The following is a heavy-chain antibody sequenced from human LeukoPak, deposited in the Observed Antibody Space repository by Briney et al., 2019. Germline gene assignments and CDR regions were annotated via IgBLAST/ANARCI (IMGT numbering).Heavy chain of an antibody. CDR3: ARGDRETYYYDSSGYYYADY. D-gene: IGHD3-22*01. CDR1: GFTFSSYS. Sequence: GGSLRLSCAASGFTFSSYSMNWVRQAPGKGLEWVSSISSSSSYIYYADSVKGRFTISRDNAKNSLYLQMNSLRAEDTAVYYCARGDRETYYYDSSGYYYADYWGQGTLVTVSS. J-gene: IGHJ4*02. CDR2: ISSSSSYI. V-gene: IGHV3-21*04.